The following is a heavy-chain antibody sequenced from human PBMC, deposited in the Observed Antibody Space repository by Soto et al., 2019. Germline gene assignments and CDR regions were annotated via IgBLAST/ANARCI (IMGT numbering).Heavy chain of an antibody. CDR2: VDHMGRP. V-gene: IGHV4-59*08. Sequence: QVQLQESGPGLVKPSETLSLTCSVSGASIGSFYWTWIRQPLGKGLEWIGYVDHMGRPDYNPSFKGRAAISVDTSKNRVFLNVTSVTAADTAVYFCARPHNNGDYVWVDPWGQGTLVTVSS. J-gene: IGHJ5*02. CDR3: ARPHNNGDYVWVDP. D-gene: IGHD2-21*01. CDR1: GASIGSFY.